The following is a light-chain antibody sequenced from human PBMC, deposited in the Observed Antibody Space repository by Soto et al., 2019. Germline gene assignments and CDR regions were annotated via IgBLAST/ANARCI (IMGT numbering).Light chain of an antibody. CDR3: SSYAGSNNFEVV. CDR2: EVS. Sequence: QSALTQPPSASGSPGQSVTISCTGTSSDVGGYNYVSWYQQHPGKAPKLMIYEVSKRPSGVPDRFSGSKSGNTASLTVSGLQAEDGADYYCSSYAGSNNFEVVFGGGTKLTVL. J-gene: IGLJ2*01. CDR1: SSDVGGYNY. V-gene: IGLV2-8*01.